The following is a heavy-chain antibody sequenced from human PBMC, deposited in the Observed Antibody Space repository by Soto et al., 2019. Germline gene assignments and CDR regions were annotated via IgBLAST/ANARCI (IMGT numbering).Heavy chain of an antibody. CDR3: ARDRYGMDV. CDR1: GGSVSSGSYY. Sequence: QVQLQESGPGLVKPSETLSLTCTVSGGSVSSGSYYWSWIRQPPGKGLEWIGYIYYSGSTNYNPSLKSRVTISVDTSKNQFSLKQSSVTAADTAVYYCARDRYGMDVWGQGTTVTVSS. V-gene: IGHV4-61*01. J-gene: IGHJ6*02. CDR2: IYYSGST.